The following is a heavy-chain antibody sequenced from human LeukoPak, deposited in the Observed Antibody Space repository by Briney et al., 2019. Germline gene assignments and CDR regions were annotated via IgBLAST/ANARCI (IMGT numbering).Heavy chain of an antibody. Sequence: GGSLRLSCAASGFTFSNYNMNWVRHAPGKGLEWISYTSSSGNTIYYADSVKGRFTMSRDNAKMSLYLQMNSLRAEDTAVYYCARASSWFGDFDYWGQGTLVTVSS. D-gene: IGHD3-10*01. CDR3: ARASSWFGDFDY. V-gene: IGHV3-48*03. CDR2: TSSSGNTI. CDR1: GFTFSNYN. J-gene: IGHJ4*02.